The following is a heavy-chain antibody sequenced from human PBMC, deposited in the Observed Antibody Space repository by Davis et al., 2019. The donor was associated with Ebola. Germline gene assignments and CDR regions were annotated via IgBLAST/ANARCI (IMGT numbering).Heavy chain of an antibody. D-gene: IGHD5-18*01. CDR2: ISSSSSTI. CDR3: ARGSRRGYSFGFV. Sequence: PGGSLRLSCAASGFIFSTYSMNWVRQAPGKGLEWVSHISSSSSTIYYADSVKGRFTISRDNAKNLLYLQMSSLRADDTAMYYCARGSRRGYSFGFVWGQGALVTVSS. J-gene: IGHJ4*02. V-gene: IGHV3-48*04. CDR1: GFIFSTYS.